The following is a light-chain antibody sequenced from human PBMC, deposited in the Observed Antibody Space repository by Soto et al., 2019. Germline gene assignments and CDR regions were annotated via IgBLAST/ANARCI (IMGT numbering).Light chain of an antibody. Sequence: EIVMTQYPATLSGSPGERATLSCRASKSVSSDLAWYHQKPGQAPRLLIYGASTRATGIPARLSGSGYGTELTITINSMKSEDFEVYYCQQYNNWPRTFGQGTQVDIK. CDR1: KSVSSD. J-gene: IGKJ1*01. V-gene: IGKV3-15*01. CDR2: GAS. CDR3: QQYNNWPRT.